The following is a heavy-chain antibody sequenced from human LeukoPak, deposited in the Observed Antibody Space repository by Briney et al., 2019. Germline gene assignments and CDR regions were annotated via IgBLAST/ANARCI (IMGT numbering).Heavy chain of an antibody. Sequence: GGSLRLSCAASGFTLSSYSMNWVRQAPGKGLEWVSSISSSSSYIYYADSVKGRFTISRGNAKNSLYLQMNSLRAEDTAVYYCARGFGSSWYGSEQISHQYYFDYWGQGTLVTVSS. D-gene: IGHD6-13*01. J-gene: IGHJ4*02. CDR2: ISSSSSYI. CDR3: ARGFGSSWYGSEQISHQYYFDY. V-gene: IGHV3-21*01. CDR1: GFTLSSYS.